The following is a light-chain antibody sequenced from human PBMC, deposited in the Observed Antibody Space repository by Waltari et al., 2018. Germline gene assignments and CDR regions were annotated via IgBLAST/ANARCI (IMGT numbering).Light chain of an antibody. CDR3: ASYTSSSTI. J-gene: IGLJ2*01. Sequence: QSALTQPASVSGSPGQSITISCTGTSSHVGSYNYVSWYQQHPGKAPKLMISEVSNRPSGVSNRFSGSKSGNTASLTISGLQAEDEADYYCASYTSSSTIFGGGTNLTVL. V-gene: IGLV2-14*01. CDR2: EVS. CDR1: SSHVGSYNY.